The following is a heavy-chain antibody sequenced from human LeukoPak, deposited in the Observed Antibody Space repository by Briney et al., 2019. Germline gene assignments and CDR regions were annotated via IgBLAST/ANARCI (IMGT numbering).Heavy chain of an antibody. J-gene: IGHJ5*02. D-gene: IGHD6-13*01. CDR2: FYYSGST. CDR3: ASLYSSSWYFDP. V-gene: IGHV4-59*01. Sequence: SETLSLTCTVFGGSIRGYHWSWIRQPPGKGLEWIGHFYYSGSTNFNPSLKSRVTISVDTSKNQFSLKLSSVTAADTAVYYCASLYSSSWYFDPWGQGTLVTVSS. CDR1: GGSIRGYH.